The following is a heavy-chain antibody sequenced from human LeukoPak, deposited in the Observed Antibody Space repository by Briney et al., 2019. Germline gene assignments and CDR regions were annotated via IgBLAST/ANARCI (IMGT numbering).Heavy chain of an antibody. CDR2: ISGRGDRT. D-gene: IGHD3-22*01. Sequence: PGGSLRLSCAASGFTLSSYAMSWVRQGPAKGLQWVAAISGRGDRTYYGDSMKGRTTISRDNSKNTLYLQMNSLRADDTAIYYCAKENYYDSSGYPETWGQGILVTVSS. J-gene: IGHJ5*02. V-gene: IGHV3-23*01. CDR3: AKENYYDSSGYPET. CDR1: GFTLSSYA.